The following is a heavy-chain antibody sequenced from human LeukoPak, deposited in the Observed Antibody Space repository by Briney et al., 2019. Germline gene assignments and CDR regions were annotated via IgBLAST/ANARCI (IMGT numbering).Heavy chain of an antibody. V-gene: IGHV1-69*13. CDR2: IIPIYGTP. CDR1: GGTFNSYT. D-gene: IGHD5-12*01. CDR3: EAIETIYSGLSPDDY. Sequence: SVKVSCKASGGTFNSYTISWVRQAPGQGLEWMGRIIPIYGTPNYAQKFQGRVTITADESTSTAYMEMTSLRSDDTAVYYCEAIETIYSGLSPDDYWGQGTLVTVSS. J-gene: IGHJ4*02.